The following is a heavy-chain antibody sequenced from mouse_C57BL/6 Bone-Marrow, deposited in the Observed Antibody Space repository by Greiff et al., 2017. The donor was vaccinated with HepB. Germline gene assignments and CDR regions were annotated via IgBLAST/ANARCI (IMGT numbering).Heavy chain of an antibody. CDR3: ARDYSNFYYAMDY. V-gene: IGHV1-69*01. CDR2: IDPSDSYT. J-gene: IGHJ4*01. D-gene: IGHD2-5*01. Sequence: QVQLQQPGAELVMPGASVKLFCKASGYTFTSYWMHWVKQRPGQGLEWIGEIDPSDSYTNYNQKFKGKSTLTVDKSSSTAYMQLSSLTSEDSAVYYCARDYSNFYYAMDYWGQGTSVTVSS. CDR1: GYTFTSYW.